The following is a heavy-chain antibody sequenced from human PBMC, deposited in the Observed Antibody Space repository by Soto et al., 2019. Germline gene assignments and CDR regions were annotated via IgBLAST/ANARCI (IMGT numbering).Heavy chain of an antibody. J-gene: IGHJ5*02. CDR2: ISGSGGST. CDR1: GFTFSSYA. CDR3: AKVMVKNWFDP. Sequence: GGSLRLSCAASGFTFSSYAMSWVRQAPGKGLEWVSAISGSGGSTYYADSVKGRFTISRDNSKNTLHLQMSSLRAEDTAVYYCAKVMVKNWFDPWGQGTLVTVSS. V-gene: IGHV3-23*01. D-gene: IGHD5-18*01.